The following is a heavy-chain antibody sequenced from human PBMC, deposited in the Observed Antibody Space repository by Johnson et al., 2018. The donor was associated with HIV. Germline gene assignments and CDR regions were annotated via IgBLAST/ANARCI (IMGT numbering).Heavy chain of an antibody. Sequence: MLLVESGGGLVQPGGSLRLSCVVSGFTVSSNYITWVRQAPGKGLVWVSRINSDGSSTNYADSVKGRFTISRDNAKNTLYLQMSSLRAEDTAVYYCARHYGWGDHWDAFDIWGQGTMVTVSS. CDR3: ARHYGWGDHWDAFDI. J-gene: IGHJ3*02. D-gene: IGHD4-17*01. CDR2: INSDGSST. CDR1: GFTVSSNY. V-gene: IGHV3-74*02.